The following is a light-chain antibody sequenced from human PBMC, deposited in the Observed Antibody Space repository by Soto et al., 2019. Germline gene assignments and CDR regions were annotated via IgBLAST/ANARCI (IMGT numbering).Light chain of an antibody. Sequence: DIVMTQSPLSLPVTPGEPASISCRSSQSLLHSNGYNYLDWYLQKPGQPPQLLISLGSNRASGVPDRFSGSGSGTDFTLKIITVEAEDVGVYYCMQTLQTPVTFGGGTKVEI. J-gene: IGKJ4*01. V-gene: IGKV2-28*01. CDR3: MQTLQTPVT. CDR1: QSLLHSNGYNY. CDR2: LGS.